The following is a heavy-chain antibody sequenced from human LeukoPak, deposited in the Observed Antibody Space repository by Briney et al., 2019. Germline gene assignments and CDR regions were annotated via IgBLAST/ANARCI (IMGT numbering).Heavy chain of an antibody. CDR1: GFTFNTYW. Sequence: GGSLRLSCAASGFTFNTYWMHWVRQVPGNGLVWVSSINSHGTITTYSDSVKGRFTIYRDNDKNTVSLQMISLRVEDTAIYYCARDLVAWGYYDFWSGYSPRGFDLWGRGTLVSV. CDR3: ARDLVAWGYYDFWSGYSPRGFDL. V-gene: IGHV3-74*03. CDR2: INSHGTIT. D-gene: IGHD3-3*01. J-gene: IGHJ2*01.